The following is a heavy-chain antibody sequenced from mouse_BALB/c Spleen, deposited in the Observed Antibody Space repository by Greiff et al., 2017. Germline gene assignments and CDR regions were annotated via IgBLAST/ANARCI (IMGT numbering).Heavy chain of an antibody. Sequence: VKLQESGAELARPGASVKLSCKASGYTFTSYWMQWVKQRPGQGLEWIGAIYPGDGDTRYTQKFKGKATLTADKSSSTAYMQLSSLASEDSAVYYCASGSHYYGSSYGYFDVWGAGTTVTVSS. J-gene: IGHJ1*01. CDR2: IYPGDGDT. CDR1: GYTFTSYW. D-gene: IGHD1-1*01. CDR3: ASGSHYYGSSYGYFDV. V-gene: IGHV1-87*01.